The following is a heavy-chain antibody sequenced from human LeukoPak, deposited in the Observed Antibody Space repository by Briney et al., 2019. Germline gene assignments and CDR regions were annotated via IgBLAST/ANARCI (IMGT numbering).Heavy chain of an antibody. CDR3: AGTSVTLHF. V-gene: IGHV4-39*01. Sequence: PSETLSLTCTVSGGTIDTSRYYWGWIRQPPGKGLEWLANIYYRGDPFYNPSLKSRLTIPMDTSKNQFSLRLTSVTAADTAVYYCAGTSVTLHFWGQGALVTVSS. CDR1: GGTIDTSRYY. J-gene: IGHJ4*02. CDR2: IYYRGDP. D-gene: IGHD4-17*01.